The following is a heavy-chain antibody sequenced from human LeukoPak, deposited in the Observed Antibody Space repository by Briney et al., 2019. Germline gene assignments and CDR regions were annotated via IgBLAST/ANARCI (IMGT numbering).Heavy chain of an antibody. Sequence: GGSLRLSCAASGFTFSNAWMSWVRQAPGKGLEWVGRIKSKTDGGTTDYTASVKGRFTISRDDSKNTLYLQMNSLKTEDTAVYYCTGLWGYCSSTSCYRSDYWGQGTLVTVSS. V-gene: IGHV3-15*01. CDR2: IKSKTDGGTT. D-gene: IGHD2-2*01. J-gene: IGHJ4*02. CDR1: GFTFSNAW. CDR3: TGLWGYCSSTSCYRSDY.